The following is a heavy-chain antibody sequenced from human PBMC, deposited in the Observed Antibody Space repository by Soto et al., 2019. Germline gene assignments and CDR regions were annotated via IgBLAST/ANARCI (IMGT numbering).Heavy chain of an antibody. CDR3: AKDCSSTSCYIHVDHFDY. CDR1: GFTFSSYA. J-gene: IGHJ4*02. D-gene: IGHD2-2*02. CDR2: ISGSGGST. V-gene: IGHV3-23*01. Sequence: GGSLRLSCAASGFTFSSYAMSWVRQAPGKGLEWVSAISGSGGSTYYADSVKGRFTISRDNSKNTLYLQMNSLRAEDTAVYYCAKDCSSTSCYIHVDHFDYWGQGTLVTVSS.